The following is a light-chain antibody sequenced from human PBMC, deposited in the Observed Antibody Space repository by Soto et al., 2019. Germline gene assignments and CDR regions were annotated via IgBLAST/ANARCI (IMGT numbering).Light chain of an antibody. J-gene: IGLJ2*01. V-gene: IGLV2-14*03. CDR2: DVS. Sequence: QSVLTQPASVSGSPGQSITISCIGTSGDIGYYNYVSWYQQQPGKAPKLIISDVSTRPSGISFRFSGSKSGNTASLTISGLQAEDEADYYCRSLTTTDSVVFGGGTKVTVL. CDR3: RSLTTTDSVV. CDR1: SGDIGYYNY.